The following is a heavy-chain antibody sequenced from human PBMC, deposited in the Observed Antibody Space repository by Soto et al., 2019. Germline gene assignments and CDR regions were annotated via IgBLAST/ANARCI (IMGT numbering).Heavy chain of an antibody. CDR3: ATRITVFGLLIPPFDP. CDR1: GGSVSNSSHY. J-gene: IGHJ5*02. D-gene: IGHD3-3*01. Sequence: SETLSLTCTVSGGSVSNSSHYWTWIRQPPGKGLEWIGYVYYTGSTNYNPSLHSRVTISVDTSKNQFSLTLSSVTASDTAVYYCATRITVFGLLIPPFDPWGQGAQVTVSS. CDR2: VYYTGST. V-gene: IGHV4-61*01.